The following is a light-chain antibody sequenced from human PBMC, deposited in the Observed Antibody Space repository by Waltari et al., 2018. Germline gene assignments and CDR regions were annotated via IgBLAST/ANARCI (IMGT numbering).Light chain of an antibody. CDR3: ATWDARLTAVV. V-gene: IGLV1-44*01. J-gene: IGLJ2*01. Sequence: QSVVTQSPSASGAPGQRVTIPCSGSNSNLGSSTVNWYQKVPGTAPRLLIYSNDQRPSGVPDRFSASKSGTSASLAISGLQSEDEADYYCATWDARLTAVVFGGGTKVTVL. CDR1: NSNLGSST. CDR2: SND.